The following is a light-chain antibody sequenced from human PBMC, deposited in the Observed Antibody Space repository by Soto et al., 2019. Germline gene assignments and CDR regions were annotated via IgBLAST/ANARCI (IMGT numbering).Light chain of an antibody. J-gene: IGLJ1*01. CDR1: ASNVGGYNS. Sequence: QSALTQPRSVSGSPGQSVAISCTGTASNVGGYNSVSWYQQHPGKAPQLIIFDVTERPSGVPDRFSGSKSGDTASLTISGLRTEDESDYYCCSYAGDYTYVFGTGTKVTVL. CDR2: DVT. V-gene: IGLV2-11*01. CDR3: CSYAGDYTYV.